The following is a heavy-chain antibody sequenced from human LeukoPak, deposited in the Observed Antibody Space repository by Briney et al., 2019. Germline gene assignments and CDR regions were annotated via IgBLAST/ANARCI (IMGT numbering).Heavy chain of an antibody. CDR1: GGSISSSSYY. V-gene: IGHV4-39*01. J-gene: IGHJ4*02. Sequence: SETLSLTCTVSGGSISSSSYYWGWIRQPPGKGLEWIGTIYYSGSTYYNPSLQSRVTISANTPKNQFSLKLSSVTAVDTAVYYCARSYYDSSGYYPQYYFDYWGQGTLVTVSS. D-gene: IGHD3-22*01. CDR2: IYYSGST. CDR3: ARSYYDSSGYYPQYYFDY.